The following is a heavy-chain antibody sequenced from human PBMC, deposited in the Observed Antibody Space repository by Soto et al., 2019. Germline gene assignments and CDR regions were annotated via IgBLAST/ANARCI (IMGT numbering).Heavy chain of an antibody. CDR2: IRGTT. D-gene: IGHD2-21*01. CDR1: GLTFTSYS. J-gene: IGHJ3*02. CDR3: ARDDSFAFDI. Sequence: GGPMRVSWAASGLTFTSYSMNWVRQAPGKGLEWVSYIRGTTHYADSVKGRFTISRDNARSSLYLQMNSLRADDTAVYYCARDDSFAFDIWGQGTMVTVSS. V-gene: IGHV3-48*01.